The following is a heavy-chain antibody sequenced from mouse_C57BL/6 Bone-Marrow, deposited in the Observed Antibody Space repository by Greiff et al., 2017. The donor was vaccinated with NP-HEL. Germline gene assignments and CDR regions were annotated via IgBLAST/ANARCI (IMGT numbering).Heavy chain of an antibody. CDR2: IRSKSNNYAT. Sequence: EVMLVESGGGLVQPKGSLKLSCAASGFSFNTYAMNWVRQAPGKGLEWVARIRSKSNNYATYYADSVKDRFTISRDDSESMLYLQMNNLKTEDTAMYYCVRQSGMGWFAYWGQGTLVTVSA. J-gene: IGHJ3*01. CDR3: VRQSGMGWFAY. V-gene: IGHV10-1*01. D-gene: IGHD4-1*01. CDR1: GFSFNTYA.